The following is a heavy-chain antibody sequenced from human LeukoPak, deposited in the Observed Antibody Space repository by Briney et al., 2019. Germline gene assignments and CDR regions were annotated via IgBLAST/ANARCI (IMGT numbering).Heavy chain of an antibody. Sequence: PSETLSLTCTVSGGSISSSSSYWGWIRQPPGMGLEWIGSIYYSGSTYYNPSLKSRVTMSVDTSKNQFSLKLSSVTAADTAVYYCARGVRGSGSYYDQHPYNWFDPWGQGTLVTVSS. D-gene: IGHD3-10*01. V-gene: IGHV4-39*07. CDR1: GGSISSSSSY. CDR3: ARGVRGSGSYYDQHPYNWFDP. CDR2: IYYSGST. J-gene: IGHJ5*02.